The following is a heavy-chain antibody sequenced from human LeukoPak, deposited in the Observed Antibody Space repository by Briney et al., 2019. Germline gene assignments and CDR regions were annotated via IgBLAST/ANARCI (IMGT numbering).Heavy chain of an antibody. D-gene: IGHD3-10*01. J-gene: IGHJ4*02. V-gene: IGHV3-23*01. CDR3: AKVGLLWFGELDY. CDR2: ISGSGGEV. Sequence: GGSLRLSCAASGFTFSIYTMNWVRQAPGEGPEWVSSISGSGGEVRYADSVKGRFTISRDNSQNTLYLQMNSLRAEDTAVYHCAKVGLLWFGELDYWGQGTLVTVSS. CDR1: GFTFSIYT.